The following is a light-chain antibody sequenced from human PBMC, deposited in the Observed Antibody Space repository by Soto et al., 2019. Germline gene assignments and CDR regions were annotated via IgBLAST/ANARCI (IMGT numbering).Light chain of an antibody. CDR2: GAS. Sequence: ESGLTQSPGPLSLSPGERATLSCRASQSVSSNYLAWYQQKPGQAPRLPLYGASSRATGIPDRFSGSGSGTDFTLTISRLEPEDVAVYYCQQYGSSPRTFGQGTKVELK. V-gene: IGKV3-20*01. CDR1: QSVSSNY. J-gene: IGKJ1*01. CDR3: QQYGSSPRT.